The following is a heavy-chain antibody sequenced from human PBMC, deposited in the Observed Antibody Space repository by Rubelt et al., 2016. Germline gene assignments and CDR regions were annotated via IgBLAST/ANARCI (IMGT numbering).Heavy chain of an antibody. CDR3: ASQNGAGSGLDK. V-gene: IGHV3-64*04. CDR2: ITPGGDGT. Sequence: VQLVESGGDLVQPGGSLRLSCSASGFTFSSFSMHWVRQAPGKGLEYVSAITPGGDGTYYADSVTGRFTISRDNSKNTLYLQMDSLRAEESAVYYCASQNGAGSGLDKWGQGTLVTVSS. J-gene: IGHJ4*02. D-gene: IGHD6-19*01. CDR1: GFTFSSFS.